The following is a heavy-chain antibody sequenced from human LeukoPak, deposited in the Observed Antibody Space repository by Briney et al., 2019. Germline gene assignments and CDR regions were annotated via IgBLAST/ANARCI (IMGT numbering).Heavy chain of an antibody. Sequence: GGSLRLSCAASGFTFSSYAMSWVRQAPGKGLEWVSYISSSGSTIYYADSVKGRFTISRDNAKNSLYLQMNSLRAEDTAVYYCARVTGDYYDYVWGSYRSFYYFDYWGQGTLVTVFS. J-gene: IGHJ4*02. V-gene: IGHV3-48*04. D-gene: IGHD3-16*02. CDR2: ISSSGSTI. CDR1: GFTFSSYA. CDR3: ARVTGDYYDYVWGSYRSFYYFDY.